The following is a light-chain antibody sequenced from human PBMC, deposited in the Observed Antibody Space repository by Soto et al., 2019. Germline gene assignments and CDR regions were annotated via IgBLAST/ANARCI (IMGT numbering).Light chain of an antibody. CDR1: SSNIGKHA. V-gene: IGLV1-44*01. J-gene: IGLJ2*01. CDR3: AAGDDSLNGVV. Sequence: QSVLTQPPSASGTPGQRVTISCSGSSSNIGKHAVNWYHQLPGTAPKLVIYDNNQRPSGVPGRFSGSKSGTSASLAISWLLADDESDYYFAAGDDSLNGVVFGGGTKVTVL. CDR2: DNN.